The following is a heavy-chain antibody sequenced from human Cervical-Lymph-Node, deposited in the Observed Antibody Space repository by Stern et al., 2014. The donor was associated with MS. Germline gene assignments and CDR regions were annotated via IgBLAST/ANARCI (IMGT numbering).Heavy chain of an antibody. Sequence: QLVESGSELKKPGASVKVSCKASGYTFTNYPINWVRQAPGQGLEWMGWINTNTGNSTYAQGFTGRFVFSVDTSVSTAYLQISSLKAEDSAGYYCARDFVDTAMVTRSDYFDCWGQGTLVTVSS. CDR1: GYTFTNYP. V-gene: IGHV7-4-1*02. D-gene: IGHD5-18*01. CDR3: ARDFVDTAMVTRSDYFDC. J-gene: IGHJ4*02. CDR2: INTNTGNS.